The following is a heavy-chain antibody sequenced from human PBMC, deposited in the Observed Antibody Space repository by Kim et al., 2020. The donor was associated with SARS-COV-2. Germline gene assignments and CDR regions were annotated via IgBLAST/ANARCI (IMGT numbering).Heavy chain of an antibody. CDR3: ATGGYGGVVA. Sequence: GGSLRLSCAASGFTFRNYCMHWVRQAPGKRLEWVTVISYDGSNEYYADSVKGRFTMSRDTSKNILYLHMNSLRPVDTAVYYCATGGYGGVVAWGPGTRV. J-gene: IGHJ5*02. CDR2: ISYDGSNE. CDR1: GFTFRNYC. D-gene: IGHD5-12*01. V-gene: IGHV3-30*03.